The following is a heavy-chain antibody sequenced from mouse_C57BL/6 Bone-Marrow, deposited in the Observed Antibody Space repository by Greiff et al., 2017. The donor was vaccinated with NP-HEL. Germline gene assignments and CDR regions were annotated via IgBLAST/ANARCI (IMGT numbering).Heavy chain of an antibody. CDR2: IRNKANGYTT. V-gene: IGHV7-3*01. CDR1: GFTFTDYY. D-gene: IGHD1-1*01. Sequence: EVQGVESGGGLVQPGGSLSLSCAASGFTFTDYYMSWVRQPPGKALEWLGFIRNKANGYTTEYSASVKGRFTISRDNSQSILYLQMNALRAEDSATYYCARYDYGSSYGYFDVWGTGTTVTVSS. J-gene: IGHJ1*03. CDR3: ARYDYGSSYGYFDV.